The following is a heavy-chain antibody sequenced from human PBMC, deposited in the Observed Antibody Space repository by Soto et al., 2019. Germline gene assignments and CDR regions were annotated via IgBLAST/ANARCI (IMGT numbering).Heavy chain of an antibody. Sequence: HPGGSLRLSCAASGVTFSSYAMSWVRQAPGKGLEWVSAISGSGGSTYYADSVKGRFTISRDNSKNTLYLQMNSLRAEDTAVYYCASFPTGSLDYYYYYGMDVWGQGTTVTVSS. CDR2: ISGSGGST. CDR1: GVTFSSYA. J-gene: IGHJ6*02. D-gene: IGHD6-13*01. CDR3: ASFPTGSLDYYYYYGMDV. V-gene: IGHV3-23*01.